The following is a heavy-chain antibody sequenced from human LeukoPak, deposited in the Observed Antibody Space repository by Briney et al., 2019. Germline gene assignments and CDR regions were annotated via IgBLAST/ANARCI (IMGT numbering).Heavy chain of an antibody. D-gene: IGHD3-3*01. CDR3: ARSGRGPTKYDFWSGYLNYYYYYYMDV. Sequence: PSETLSLTCTVSGGSISSYYWSWIRQPAGKGLEWIGRIYTSGSTNYNPSLKSRVTMSVDTSKNQFSLKLSSVTAADTAVYYSARSGRGPTKYDFWSGYLNYYYYYYMDVWGKGTTVTVSS. CDR2: IYTSGST. CDR1: GGSISSYY. V-gene: IGHV4-4*07. J-gene: IGHJ6*03.